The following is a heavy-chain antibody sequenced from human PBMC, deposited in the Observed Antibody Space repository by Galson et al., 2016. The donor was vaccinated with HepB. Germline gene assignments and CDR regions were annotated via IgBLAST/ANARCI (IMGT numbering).Heavy chain of an antibody. D-gene: IGHD2-21*02. V-gene: IGHV3-33*01. Sequence: SLRLSCAASGFTISSYGMHWVRQAPGKGLEWVAILWYDGTHKYYADSVKGRFTVSRDNSKNTLYLQMNSLRAEDTAVYYCARDRFPRVTRGRNWFDPWGQGTLVTVSS. J-gene: IGHJ5*02. CDR3: ARDRFPRVTRGRNWFDP. CDR1: GFTISSYG. CDR2: LWYDGTHK.